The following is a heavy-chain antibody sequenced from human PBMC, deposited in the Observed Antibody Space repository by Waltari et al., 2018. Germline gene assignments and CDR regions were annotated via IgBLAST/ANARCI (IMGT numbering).Heavy chain of an antibody. CDR3: ARGPHDYGDYTLLSPPNKPDKIFDY. D-gene: IGHD4-17*01. V-gene: IGHV4-34*01. CDR2: INHSGST. CDR1: GGSFSGYY. J-gene: IGHJ4*02. Sequence: QVQLQQWGAGLLKPSETLSLTCAVYGGSFSGYYWSWIRQPPGKGLEGIGEINHSGSTNYNPSLKSRVTISVDTSKNQFSLKLSSVTAADTAVYYCARGPHDYGDYTLLSPPNKPDKIFDYWGQGTLVTVSS.